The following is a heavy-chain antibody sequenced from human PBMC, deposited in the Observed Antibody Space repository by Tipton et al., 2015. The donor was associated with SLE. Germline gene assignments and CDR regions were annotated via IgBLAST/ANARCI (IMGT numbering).Heavy chain of an antibody. CDR3: ARVGGGSSRYFYYYMDV. CDR1: GFIFRNSG. V-gene: IGHV3-33*01. CDR2: IWSDGTHK. D-gene: IGHD2-21*01. Sequence: RSLRLSCAASGFIFRNSGFHWVRQVPGRGLEWVAVIWSDGTHKYLADSVKGRFTISRDTSKSTLYLQMNSLRAEDTAVYYCARVGGGSSRYFYYYMDVWGRGTTVTVSS. J-gene: IGHJ6*03.